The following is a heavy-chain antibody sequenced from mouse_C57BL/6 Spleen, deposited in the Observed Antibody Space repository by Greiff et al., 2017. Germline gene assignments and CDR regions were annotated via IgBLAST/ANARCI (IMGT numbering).Heavy chain of an antibody. CDR2: IDPSDSYT. CDR3: ARPTDRWFAY. J-gene: IGHJ3*01. V-gene: IGHV1-59*01. CDR1: GYTFTSYW. Sequence: QVQLQQPGAELVRPGTSVKLSCKASGYTFTSYWMHWVKQRPGQGLEWIGVIDPSDSYTNYNQKFKGKATLTVDTSSSTAYMQLSSLTSEDSAVYYCARPTDRWFAYWGQGTLVTVSA.